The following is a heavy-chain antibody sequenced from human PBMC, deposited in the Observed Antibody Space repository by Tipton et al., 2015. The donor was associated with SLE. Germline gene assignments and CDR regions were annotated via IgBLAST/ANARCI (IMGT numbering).Heavy chain of an antibody. CDR1: GFTFSSYG. J-gene: IGHJ6*02. CDR3: AKAPAVMTDYIWGSYRGTGYYYYGMDV. CDR2: QRYDGTTQ. V-gene: IGHV3-30*02. Sequence: GSLRLSCAASGFTFSSYGMNWVRQAPGKGLEWVAFQRYDGTTQYYADSVKGRFTISRHNSKNTLYLQMNSLRAEDTAVYYCAKAPAVMTDYIWGSYRGTGYYYYGMDVWGQGTTVTVSS. D-gene: IGHD3-16*02.